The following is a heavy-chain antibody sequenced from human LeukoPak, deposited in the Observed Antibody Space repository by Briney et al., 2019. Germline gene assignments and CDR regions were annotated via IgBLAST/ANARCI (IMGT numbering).Heavy chain of an antibody. Sequence: ASVKVSCKASGYTFTSNDINWVRQATGQGLEWMGWMNPNSGNTGYAQKFQGRVTMTRNTSISTAYMELSSLRSEDTAVYYCARGLIETQGLVIKSVLLWFGELSPWGQGTLVTVSS. J-gene: IGHJ5*02. D-gene: IGHD3-10*01. CDR2: MNPNSGNT. V-gene: IGHV1-8*01. CDR3: ARGLIETQGLVIKSVLLWFGELSP. CDR1: GYTFTSND.